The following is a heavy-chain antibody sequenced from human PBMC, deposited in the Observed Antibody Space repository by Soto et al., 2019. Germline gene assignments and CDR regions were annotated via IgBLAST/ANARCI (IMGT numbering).Heavy chain of an antibody. Sequence: ASVKGSCKASGYTFTNYYINWVRQATGQGLEWMGRMNPNSGNTGYAQKFQGRVTMTRNTSISTAYMELSSLRSEDTAVYYCARKGDYYTFHFWGQGTMVTVSS. CDR3: ARKGDYYTFHF. J-gene: IGHJ3*01. CDR2: MNPNSGNT. V-gene: IGHV1-8*01. CDR1: GYTFTNYY. D-gene: IGHD4-17*01.